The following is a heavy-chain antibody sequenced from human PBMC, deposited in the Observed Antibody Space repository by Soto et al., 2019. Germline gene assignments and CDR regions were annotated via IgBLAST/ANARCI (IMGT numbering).Heavy chain of an antibody. J-gene: IGHJ4*02. CDR1: GFTFSSYG. Sequence: GESLKISCAASGFTFSSYGMHWVRQAPGKGLEWVAVIWYDGSNKYYADSVKGRFTISRDNSKNTLYLQMNSLRAEDTAVYYCARGQVSAGSLLFHYWGQGTLVTVSS. CDR2: IWYDGSNK. CDR3: ARGQVSAGSLLFHY. D-gene: IGHD6-13*01. V-gene: IGHV3-33*01.